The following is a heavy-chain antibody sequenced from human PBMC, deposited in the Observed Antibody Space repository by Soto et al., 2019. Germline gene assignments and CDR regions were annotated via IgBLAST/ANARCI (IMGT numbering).Heavy chain of an antibody. CDR2: IYYSGNT. V-gene: IGHV4-30-4*01. CDR3: ARVPGP. J-gene: IGHJ5*02. Sequence: SETLSLTCTVSGRSISSVNYYWTWIRQPPGKGLEWIGYIYYSGNTYYNPSLKSRVTISVDTSKNQFSLKLSPVTAADTAVYYCARVPGPWGQGTLVTSPQ. CDR1: GRSISSVNYY.